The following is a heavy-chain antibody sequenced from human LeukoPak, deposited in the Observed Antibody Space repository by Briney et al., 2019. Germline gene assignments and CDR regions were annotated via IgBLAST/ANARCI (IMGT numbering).Heavy chain of an antibody. Sequence: SVKVSCKASGGTSSSYAISWVRQAPGQGLEWMGRIIPIFGTANYAQKFQGRVTITTDESTSTAYMELSSLSPEDTAVYYCARDRGSYYYDSSGYYYFDYWGQGTLVTVSS. V-gene: IGHV1-69*05. CDR3: ARDRGSYYYDSSGYYYFDY. D-gene: IGHD3-22*01. J-gene: IGHJ4*02. CDR2: IIPIFGTA. CDR1: GGTSSSYA.